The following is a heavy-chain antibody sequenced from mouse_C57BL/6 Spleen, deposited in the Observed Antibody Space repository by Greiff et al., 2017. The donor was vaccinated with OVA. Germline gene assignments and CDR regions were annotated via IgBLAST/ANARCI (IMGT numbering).Heavy chain of an antibody. CDR1: GFTFSSYA. J-gene: IGHJ2*01. Sequence: EVQRVESGEGLVKPGGSLKLSCAASGFTFSSYAMSWVRQTPEKRLEWVAYISSGGDYIYYADTVKGRFTISRDNARNTLYLQMSSLKSEDTAMYYCTRDLYDGSGYFDYWGQGTTLTVSS. CDR2: ISSGGDYI. V-gene: IGHV5-9-1*02. CDR3: TRDLYDGSGYFDY. D-gene: IGHD2-3*01.